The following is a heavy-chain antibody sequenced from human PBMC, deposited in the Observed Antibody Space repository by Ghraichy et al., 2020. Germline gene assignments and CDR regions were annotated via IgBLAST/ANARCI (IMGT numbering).Heavy chain of an antibody. J-gene: IGHJ4*02. CDR1: GFSFRGYW. CDR2: IKQDGSEK. V-gene: IGHV3-7*01. D-gene: IGHD3-22*01. CDR3: ARPGSAYSLDY. Sequence: GGSLRLSCAASGFSFRGYWMSWVRQAPGKGLEWVANIKQDGSEKFYVDSVKGRFTISKDNAKNSLYLQMNSLRAEDTAVYFCARPGSAYSLDYWGQGTLVTVSS.